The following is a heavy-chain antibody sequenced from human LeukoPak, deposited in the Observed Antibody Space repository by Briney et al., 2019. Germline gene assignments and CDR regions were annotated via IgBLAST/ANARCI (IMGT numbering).Heavy chain of an antibody. CDR2: IYYSGST. CDR1: GGSISSYY. Sequence: PSETLSLTCTVSGGSISSYYWSWIRQPPGKGLEWIGYIYYSGSTNYNPSLKSRVTISVDTSKNQFSLKLSSVTAADTAVYYCARVAAGDYYYYYYMDVWGKGTTVAVPS. V-gene: IGHV4-59*01. D-gene: IGHD6-25*01. CDR3: ARVAAGDYYYYYYMDV. J-gene: IGHJ6*03.